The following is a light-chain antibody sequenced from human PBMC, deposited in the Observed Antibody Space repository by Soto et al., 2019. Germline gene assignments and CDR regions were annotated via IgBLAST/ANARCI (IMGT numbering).Light chain of an antibody. CDR1: QGIRND. J-gene: IGKJ1*01. Sequence: DIQMTQSPSTLSGSVGDRVTITCRASQGIRNDLGWYQQKPGKAPKVLIYDALNLESGVPSRFSGSGYGTEFTLTIRSLQPDDFATYCCQHYGGMWTFGQGTKVDIK. CDR3: QHYGGMWT. CDR2: DAL. V-gene: IGKV1-5*01.